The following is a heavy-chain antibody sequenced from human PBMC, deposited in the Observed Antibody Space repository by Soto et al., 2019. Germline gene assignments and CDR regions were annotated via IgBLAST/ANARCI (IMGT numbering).Heavy chain of an antibody. J-gene: IGHJ3*02. Sequence: GGSLRLSCAASGFTFSNAWMNWVRQAPGKGLEWVGRIKSKTDGGTTDYAAPVKGRFTISRDDSKNTLYLQMNSLKTEDTAVYYCTTGDDYVWGSYRPLYDAFDIWGQGTMVTVSS. CDR1: GFTFSNAW. CDR3: TTGDDYVWGSYRPLYDAFDI. V-gene: IGHV3-15*07. CDR2: IKSKTDGGTT. D-gene: IGHD3-16*02.